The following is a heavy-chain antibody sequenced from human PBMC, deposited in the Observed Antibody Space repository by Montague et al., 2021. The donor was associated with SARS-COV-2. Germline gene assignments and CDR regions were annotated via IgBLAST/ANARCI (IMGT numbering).Heavy chain of an antibody. CDR1: GGSVSSYY. Sequence: SETRSLTCTVSGGSVSSYYWSWFRQSPGKGLQWIGYVYHSGSAYYNPSLKSRRTMSVDTSKNQLSLRLTSVTTADTAVYVCARAGGFYDYSRGYSSSAGCFDPWGQGILVTVSS. CDR2: VYHSGSA. CDR3: ARAGGFYDYSRGYSSSAGCFDP. J-gene: IGHJ5*02. V-gene: IGHV4-59*02. D-gene: IGHD3-3*01.